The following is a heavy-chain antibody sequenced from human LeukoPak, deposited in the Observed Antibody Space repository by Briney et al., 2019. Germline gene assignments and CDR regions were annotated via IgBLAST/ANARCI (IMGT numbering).Heavy chain of an antibody. J-gene: IGHJ6*04. CDR3: ARRRLAAASMDV. D-gene: IGHD6-13*01. CDR1: GGSLSSYY. Sequence: PSETLSLTCTVSGGSLSSYYWSWIRQPPGKGLEGIGYIYTSGSTNYNPSLKSRVTISVDTSKNQFSLKLSSVTAADTAVYYCARRRLAAASMDVWGKGTTVTVSS. V-gene: IGHV4-4*09. CDR2: IYTSGST.